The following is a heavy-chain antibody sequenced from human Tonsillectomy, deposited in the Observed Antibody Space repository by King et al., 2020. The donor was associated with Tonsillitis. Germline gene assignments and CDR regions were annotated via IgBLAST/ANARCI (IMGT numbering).Heavy chain of an antibody. J-gene: IGHJ4*02. CDR2: ISGSGGST. D-gene: IGHD5-12*01. CDR3: AKDRANSAYDSDSGLDY. Sequence: VQLVESGGGLVQPGGSLRLSCAASGFTFSIYPMNWVRQAPGKGLEWVSGISGSGGSTYYADSVKGRFTISRDNSKNTLYLQMNTLRPEDTALYYCAKDRANSAYDSDSGLDYWGQGSLVTVSS. V-gene: IGHV3-23*04. CDR1: GFTFSIYP.